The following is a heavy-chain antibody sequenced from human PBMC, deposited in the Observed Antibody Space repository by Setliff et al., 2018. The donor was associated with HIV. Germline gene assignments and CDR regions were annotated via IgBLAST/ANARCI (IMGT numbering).Heavy chain of an antibody. CDR2: IHYNEKT. CDR3: ARLSGGMVPNY. Sequence: SETLSLTCTVSGGSASNSRYYWAWIRQPPGKGLEYIGSIHYNEKTYYNPSLKSRVTISIDTSKNQILLRLSSVTAADTAVYYCARLSGGMVPNYWGQGTLVTVSS. D-gene: IGHD3-10*01. V-gene: IGHV4-39*01. CDR1: GGSASNSRYY. J-gene: IGHJ4*02.